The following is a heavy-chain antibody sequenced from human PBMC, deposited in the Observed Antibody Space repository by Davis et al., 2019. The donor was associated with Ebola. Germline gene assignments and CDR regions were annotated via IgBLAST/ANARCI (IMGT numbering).Heavy chain of an antibody. D-gene: IGHD6-19*01. V-gene: IGHV3-21*04. CDR1: GFTFSSYS. CDR2: ISSSSSYI. Sequence: GGSLRLSCAASGFTFSSYSMNWVRQAPGKGLEWVSSISSSSSYIYYADSVKGRFTISRDNAKNSLYLQMNSLRAEDTAVYYCARRIAVAGYFDYWGQGTLVTASS. J-gene: IGHJ4*02. CDR3: ARRIAVAGYFDY.